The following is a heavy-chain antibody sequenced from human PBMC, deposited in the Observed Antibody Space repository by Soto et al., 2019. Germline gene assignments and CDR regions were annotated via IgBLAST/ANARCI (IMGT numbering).Heavy chain of an antibody. Sequence: QVQLVQSGAEVKKPGASVKVSCKASGYTFTSYYMHWVRQAPGQGLEWMGIINPSGGSTSYAQKFQGRVTMTRETSTSTVYMELSSLRSEDTAVYYCARIASEGAYAPWGQGTLVTVSS. CDR3: ARIASEGAYAP. CDR2: INPSGGST. D-gene: IGHD3-16*01. V-gene: IGHV1-46*03. CDR1: GYTFTSYY. J-gene: IGHJ5*02.